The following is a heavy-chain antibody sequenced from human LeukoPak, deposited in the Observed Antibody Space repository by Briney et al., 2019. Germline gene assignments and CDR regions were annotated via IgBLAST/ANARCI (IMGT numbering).Heavy chain of an antibody. CDR1: GFTFSDYY. J-gene: IGHJ4*02. D-gene: IGHD6-13*01. CDR3: ARGGPAAGRFDY. CDR2: IYSGGST. Sequence: GALRLSCAASGFTFSDYYMSWIRQAPGKGLEWVSVIYSGGSTYYADSVKGRFTISRDNSKNTLYLQMNSLRAEDTAVYYCARGGPAAGRFDYWGQGTLVTVSS. V-gene: IGHV3-66*01.